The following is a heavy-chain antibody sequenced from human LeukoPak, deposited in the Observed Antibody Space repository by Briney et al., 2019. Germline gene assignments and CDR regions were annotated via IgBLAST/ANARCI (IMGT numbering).Heavy chain of an antibody. J-gene: IGHJ4*02. D-gene: IGHD3-3*01. CDR2: ISGSGGST. CDR3: AKIGNYDFWSGYPYYFDY. V-gene: IGHV3-23*01. Sequence: GGSLRLSCAASGFTSSSYAMSWVRQAPGKGLEWVSAISGSGGSTYYADSVKGRFTISRDNSKNTLYLQMNSLRAEDTAVYYCAKIGNYDFWSGYPYYFDYWGQGTLVTVSS. CDR1: GFTSSSYA.